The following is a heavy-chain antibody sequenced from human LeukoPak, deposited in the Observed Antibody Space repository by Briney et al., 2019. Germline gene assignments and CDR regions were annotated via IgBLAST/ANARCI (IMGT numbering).Heavy chain of an antibody. V-gene: IGHV4-39*01. Sequence: SETLSLTCTVSGGSISSSSYYWGWIRQPPGKGLEWIGSIYYSGSTYYNPSLESRVTISVDTSKNQFSLKLSSVTAADTAVYYCARSTVVNNLDYWGQGTLVTVSS. CDR3: ARSTVVNNLDY. CDR1: GGSISSSSYY. J-gene: IGHJ4*02. CDR2: IYYSGST. D-gene: IGHD2-21*01.